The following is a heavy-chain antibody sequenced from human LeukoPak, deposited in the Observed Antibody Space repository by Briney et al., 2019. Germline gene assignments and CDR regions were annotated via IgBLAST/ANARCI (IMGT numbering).Heavy chain of an antibody. CDR2: IYSGGGT. CDR3: ARGLGNDGMFDY. J-gene: IGHJ4*02. D-gene: IGHD1-1*01. Sequence: GGSLRLSCAASGFTVSSNYMSWVRQAPGKGLEWVSVIYSGGGTYFADSVKGRFTISRDNSKNTLYLQMNSLRAEDTAVYYCARGLGNDGMFDYWGQGTLVTVSS. V-gene: IGHV3-66*01. CDR1: GFTVSSNY.